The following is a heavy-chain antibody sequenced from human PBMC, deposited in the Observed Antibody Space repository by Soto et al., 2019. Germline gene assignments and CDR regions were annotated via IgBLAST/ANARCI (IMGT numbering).Heavy chain of an antibody. CDR2: IYYSGST. J-gene: IGHJ5*02. CDR3: ARATSWNNWLDP. D-gene: IGHD2-2*01. V-gene: IGHV4-59*01. CDR1: GGSISSYY. Sequence: PSETLSLACTVSGGSISSYYWSWIRQPPGKGLEWIGYIYYSGSTNYNPSLKSRVTISVDTSKNQFSLKLSSVTAAGTAVYYCARATSWNNWLDPWGQGTLVTVS.